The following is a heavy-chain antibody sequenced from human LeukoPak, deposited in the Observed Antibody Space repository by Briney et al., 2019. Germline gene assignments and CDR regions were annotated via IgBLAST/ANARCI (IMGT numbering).Heavy chain of an antibody. Sequence: SETLSLTCTVSGGSISSYYWSWIRQPPGKGLEWIGYIYYSGSTNYNPSLKSRVTISVDTSKNQFSLKLSSVTAADTAVYYCARSNTSAASDIWGQGTMVTVSS. V-gene: IGHV4-59*01. CDR2: IYYSGST. CDR1: GGSISSYY. J-gene: IGHJ3*02. D-gene: IGHD3-3*01. CDR3: ARSNTSAASDI.